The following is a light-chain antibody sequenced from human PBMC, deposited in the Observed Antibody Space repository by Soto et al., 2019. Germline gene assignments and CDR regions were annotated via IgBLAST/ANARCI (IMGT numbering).Light chain of an antibody. CDR3: QQSYSSPYT. CDR1: QTISNY. Sequence: DIQMTQSPSSLSASLGGSVTITCRARQTISNYLNWYQQRPGEAPKLLIYAASSLQSGLPSMFSGSGSGTDFTLTISSLQPEDFALYYCQQSYSSPYTFGQGTNLEIK. V-gene: IGKV1-39*01. CDR2: AAS. J-gene: IGKJ2*01.